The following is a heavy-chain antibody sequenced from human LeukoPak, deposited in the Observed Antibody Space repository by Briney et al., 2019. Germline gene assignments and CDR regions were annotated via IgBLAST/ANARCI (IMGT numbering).Heavy chain of an antibody. D-gene: IGHD2-8*02. V-gene: IGHV3-20*04. CDR1: GFTFNDYC. Sequence: GGSLRLSCAASGFTFNDYCMSWVRQVPGKGLEWVSGINWKGDSASYADSVKGRFTLSRDNAKNSLSLQMNSLRAEDTALYYCARVGPSGGPFDYWGQGTLVTVSS. J-gene: IGHJ4*02. CDR3: ARVGPSGGPFDY. CDR2: INWKGDSA.